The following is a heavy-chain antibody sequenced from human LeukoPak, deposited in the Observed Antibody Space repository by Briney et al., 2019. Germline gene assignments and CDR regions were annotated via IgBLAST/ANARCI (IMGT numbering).Heavy chain of an antibody. CDR3: ARSGPNWEYDY. CDR1: GFTLSSYD. D-gene: IGHD7-27*01. J-gene: IGHJ4*02. V-gene: IGHV3-13*04. Sequence: QPGGSLRLSCAASGFTLSSYDMHWVRQVTGKGLEWVSAIDTAGDTFYPDSVKGRFTISRESAKNSFYLQLDSLRAGDTAVYYCARSGPNWEYDYWGQGTLVTVSS. CDR2: IDTAGDT.